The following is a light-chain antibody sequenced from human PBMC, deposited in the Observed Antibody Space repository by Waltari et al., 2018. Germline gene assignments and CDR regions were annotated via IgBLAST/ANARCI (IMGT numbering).Light chain of an antibody. CDR3: QAWDSSTYV. CDR1: NLGAKY. V-gene: IGLV3-1*01. CDR2: QDS. J-gene: IGLJ1*01. Sequence: SYELTQPPSVSVSPGQPASITCPGDNLGAKYPCWYQQKPGQSPVLVIYQDSKRPSGIPERFSGSNSGNTATLTISGTQAMDEADYYCQAWDSSTYVFGTGTKVTVL.